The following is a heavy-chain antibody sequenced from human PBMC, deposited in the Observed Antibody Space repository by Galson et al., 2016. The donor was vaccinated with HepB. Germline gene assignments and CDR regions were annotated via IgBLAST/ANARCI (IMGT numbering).Heavy chain of an antibody. CDR1: GGSISSNYW. V-gene: IGHV4-4*02. CDR3: TRGNLGTYATMAFDY. CDR2: IYETGTA. Sequence: ETLSLTCDVSGGSISSNYWWGWVRQSPEKGFEWIGEIYETGTANYNPPFTRRATISVDKSKSQISLSLDSVTAADTATYYCTRGNLGTYATMAFDYWGQGSLVTVSS. J-gene: IGHJ4*02. D-gene: IGHD1-7*01.